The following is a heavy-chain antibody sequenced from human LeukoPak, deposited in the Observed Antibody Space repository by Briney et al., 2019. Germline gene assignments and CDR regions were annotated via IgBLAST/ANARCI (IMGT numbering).Heavy chain of an antibody. V-gene: IGHV3-21*01. J-gene: IGHJ3*02. CDR3: ARGYCSGGSCYWAFDS. CDR1: GFTFSHYR. Sequence: PGGSLRLSCAASGFTFSHYRMSWVRQAPGKGLEWVSSISTSSSDIYYADSVKGRFTISRDNAKNSLYLQMNSLRAEDTAVFYCARGYCSGGSCYWAFDSWGQGTMVTVSS. D-gene: IGHD2-15*01. CDR2: ISTSSSDI.